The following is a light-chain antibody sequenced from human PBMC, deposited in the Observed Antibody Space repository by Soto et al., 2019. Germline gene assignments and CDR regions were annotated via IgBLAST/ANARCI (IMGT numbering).Light chain of an antibody. CDR2: EVS. CDR1: SSDVGSYNL. CDR3: CSYAGSSTYVV. J-gene: IGLJ2*01. V-gene: IGLV2-23*02. Sequence: QSVLTQPASVSGSPGQSITISCTGTSSDVGSYNLVSWYQQHPGKAPKLVTYEVSKRPSGVSNRSSGSKSGNSASLTISGLQAEDEADYYCCSYAGSSTYVVFGGGTKATV.